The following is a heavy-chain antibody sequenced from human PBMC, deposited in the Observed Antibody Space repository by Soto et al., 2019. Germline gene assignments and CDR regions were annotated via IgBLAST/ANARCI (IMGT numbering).Heavy chain of an antibody. D-gene: IGHD1-26*01. V-gene: IGHV3-21*01. CDR3: ARGHEVGAGGDY. J-gene: IGHJ4*02. Sequence: GGSLRLSCAASGFTFSSYNMNWVRQAPGKGLEWVSSISSSSSYIYYADSVKGRFTISRDNAKNSLYLQMNSLRAEDTAVYYCARGHEVGAGGDYWGQGTLVTVSS. CDR2: ISSSSSYI. CDR1: GFTFSSYN.